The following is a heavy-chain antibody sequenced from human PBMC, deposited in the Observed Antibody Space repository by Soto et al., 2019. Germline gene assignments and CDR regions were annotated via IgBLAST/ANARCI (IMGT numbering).Heavy chain of an antibody. V-gene: IGHV4-31*03. Sequence: QVQLQESGPGLVKPSQTLSLTCTVSGGSISSGGYYWSWLRQHPGKGLEWIGYIYYSGSTYYNPSLKSRVTISVDTSKNQFSLKLSSVTAADTAVYYCASQYGSGTQTYYYYGMDVWGQGTTVTVSS. D-gene: IGHD3-10*01. CDR3: ASQYGSGTQTYYYYGMDV. CDR1: GGSISSGGYY. J-gene: IGHJ6*02. CDR2: IYYSGST.